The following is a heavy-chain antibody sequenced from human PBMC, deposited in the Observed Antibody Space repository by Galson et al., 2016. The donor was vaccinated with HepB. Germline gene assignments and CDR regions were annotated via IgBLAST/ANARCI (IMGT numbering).Heavy chain of an antibody. CDR2: IDNSGNT. J-gene: IGHJ3*02. D-gene: IGHD3-10*01. V-gene: IGHV4-31*03. Sequence: LSLTCTVSAGSISSGGYYWTWIRQLPGEGLQWIGYIDNSGNTHYSPSLKSRVTISRDTSKNQFSLKLSSLTAADTAVYYCARDWDYYGAGSYYGNTFEIWGQGTVVTVSS. CDR1: AGSISSGGYY. CDR3: ARDWDYYGAGSYYGNTFEI.